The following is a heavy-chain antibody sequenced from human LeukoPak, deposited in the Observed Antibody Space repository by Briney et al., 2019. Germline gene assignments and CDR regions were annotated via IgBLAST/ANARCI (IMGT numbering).Heavy chain of an antibody. CDR1: GYSFTSHW. CDR3: ARVKVVRGVIITSDY. Sequence: GESLKISCKGSGYSFTSHWIGWVRQMPGKGLEWMGIIYPSDSDTRYSPSVQGQATISADKSITTAYLQWSSLKASDTAMYYCARVKVVRGVIITSDYWGQGTLVTVSS. J-gene: IGHJ4*02. V-gene: IGHV5-51*01. CDR2: IYPSDSDT. D-gene: IGHD3-10*01.